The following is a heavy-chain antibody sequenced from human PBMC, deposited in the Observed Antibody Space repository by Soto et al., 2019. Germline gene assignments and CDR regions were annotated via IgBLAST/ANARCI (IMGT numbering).Heavy chain of an antibody. V-gene: IGHV4-31*03. CDR1: NASITSSGYS. Sequence: QVQLQASGPRLVDASQTLSLTCTVSNASITSSGYSWSWVRQPTGTRLEWIGYIDHRGSTFYSPSLQSRLTMSVDTSKNQFSLTLRSVTAAYTAVYHCARMSGTYYVPDYWSQGTLVTVSS. CDR2: IDHRGST. D-gene: IGHD1-26*01. J-gene: IGHJ4*02. CDR3: ARMSGTYYVPDY.